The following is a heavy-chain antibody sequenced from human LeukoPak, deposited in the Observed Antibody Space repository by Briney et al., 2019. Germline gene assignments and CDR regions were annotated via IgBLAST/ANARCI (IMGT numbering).Heavy chain of an antibody. Sequence: ASVTVSCKTSGYSFTDYYMHWVRQAPGQGLEWMGWINPNSGGTSSAQRFQGRVTMTRDTSITTVYMEVSWLTSDDTAIYYCARADRLHGGPYLIGPWGQGTLVTVSS. CDR1: GYSFTDYY. J-gene: IGHJ5*02. CDR3: ARADRLHGGPYLIGP. CDR2: INPNSGGT. D-gene: IGHD2-21*01. V-gene: IGHV1-2*02.